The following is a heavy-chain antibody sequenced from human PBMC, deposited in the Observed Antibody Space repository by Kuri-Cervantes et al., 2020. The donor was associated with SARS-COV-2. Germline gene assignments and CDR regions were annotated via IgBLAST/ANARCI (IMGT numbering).Heavy chain of an antibody. CDR3: AKGVDYGDYGEFDY. CDR2: ISGSGGST. Sequence: GESLKISCAASGFTFSSYAMSWVRQAPGKGLEWVSAISGSGGSTYYADSVKGRFTISRDNSKNTLYLQMDSLRAEDTAVYYCAKGVDYGDYGEFDYWGQGTLVTVSS. CDR1: GFTFSSYA. J-gene: IGHJ4*02. D-gene: IGHD4-17*01. V-gene: IGHV3-23*01.